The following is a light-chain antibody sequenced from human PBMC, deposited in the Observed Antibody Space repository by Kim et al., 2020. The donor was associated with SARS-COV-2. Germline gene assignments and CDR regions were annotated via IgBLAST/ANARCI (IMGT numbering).Light chain of an antibody. J-gene: IGKJ3*01. CDR3: QQRVSWPFT. Sequence: DIVLTQSPATLSLSPGETATLSCRASQTVRAFFAWFQQKPGQAPRLLMYDASTRAPGIPARFSGIVSGTDFTLTISGLEPDDFAVYYCQQRVSWPFTFGPGTKVDIK. V-gene: IGKV3-11*01. CDR2: DAS. CDR1: QTVRAF.